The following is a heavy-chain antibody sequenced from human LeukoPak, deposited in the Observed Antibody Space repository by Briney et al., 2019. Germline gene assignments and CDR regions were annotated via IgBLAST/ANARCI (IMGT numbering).Heavy chain of an antibody. Sequence: PSETLSLTCAVYGGSFSGYYWSWIRQPPGKGLEWIGYIYYSGSTNYNPSLKSRVTISVDTSKNQFSLKLSSVTAADTAVYYCARGGSYCSGGSCYSVPFDYWGQGTLVTVSS. D-gene: IGHD2-15*01. CDR1: GGSFSGYY. J-gene: IGHJ4*02. CDR3: ARGGSYCSGGSCYSVPFDY. V-gene: IGHV4-59*01. CDR2: IYYSGST.